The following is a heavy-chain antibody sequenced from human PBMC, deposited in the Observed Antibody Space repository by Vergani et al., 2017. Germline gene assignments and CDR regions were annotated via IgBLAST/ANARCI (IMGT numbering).Heavy chain of an antibody. CDR3: ARGEGSWSNNWFDP. D-gene: IGHD3-10*01. CDR1: GGSISSGSYY. J-gene: IGHJ5*02. CDR2: IYTSGSN. Sequence: QVQLQESGPGLVKPSQTLSLTCTVSGGSISSGSYYWSWIRQPAGKGLEWIGRIYTSGSNNYNPSLKSRVTMSVDTSKNQFSLKLSSVTAADTAVYYCARGEGSWSNNWFDPWGQGTLVTVSS. V-gene: IGHV4-61*02.